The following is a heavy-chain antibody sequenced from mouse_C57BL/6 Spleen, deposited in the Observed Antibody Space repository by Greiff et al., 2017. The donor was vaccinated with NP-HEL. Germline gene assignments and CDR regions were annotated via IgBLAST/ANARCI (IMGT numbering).Heavy chain of an antibody. J-gene: IGHJ4*01. D-gene: IGHD2-1*01. CDR2: ISDGGSYT. CDR1: GFTFSSYA. V-gene: IGHV5-4*03. Sequence: EVKVVESGGGLVKPGGSLKLSCAASGFTFSSYAMSWVRQTPEKRLEWVATISDGGSYTYYPDNVKGRFTISRDNAKNNLYLQMSHLKSEDTAMYYCARAYGTHAMDYWGQGTSVTVSS. CDR3: ARAYGTHAMDY.